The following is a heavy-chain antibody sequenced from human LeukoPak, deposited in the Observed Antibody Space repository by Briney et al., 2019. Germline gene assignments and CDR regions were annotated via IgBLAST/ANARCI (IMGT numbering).Heavy chain of an antibody. V-gene: IGHV3-30-3*01. D-gene: IGHD6-13*01. J-gene: IGHJ4*02. CDR2: ISYDGSNK. Sequence: PGRSLRLSCAASGFTFSSYAMHWVRQAPGKGLEWVAVISYDGSNKYYADSVKGRFTISRDNSKNTLYLQMNSLRAEDTAVYYCARDLGRIAAAGTLDNYWGQGTLVTVSS. CDR1: GFTFSSYA. CDR3: ARDLGRIAAAGTLDNY.